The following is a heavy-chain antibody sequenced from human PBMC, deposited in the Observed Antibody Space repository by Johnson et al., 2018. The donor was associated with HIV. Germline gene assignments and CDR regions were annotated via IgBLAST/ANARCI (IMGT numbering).Heavy chain of an antibody. CDR1: GFTFSDYY. CDR3: AKGGYNWKFDGFDI. D-gene: IGHD1-20*01. Sequence: QVQLVESGGGLVKPGGSLRLSCAASGFTFSDYYMSWIRQAPGKGLEWVSYISGGGSSIYYADSVKGRFTISRDNSKNTLYLQMNSLRAEDTAVYYCAKGGYNWKFDGFDIWGQGTMVTVSS. J-gene: IGHJ3*02. CDR2: ISGGGSSI. V-gene: IGHV3-11*04.